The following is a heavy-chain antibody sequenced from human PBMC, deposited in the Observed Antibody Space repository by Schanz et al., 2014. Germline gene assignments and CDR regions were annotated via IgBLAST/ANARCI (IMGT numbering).Heavy chain of an antibody. D-gene: IGHD3-9*01. V-gene: IGHV3-23*01. Sequence: EVQLLESGGGLVQPGGSLRLSCAASGFTFRNYGMSWVRQAPGQGLEWVSAISGSGGSTYYADSVKGRFTISRDNSKNTRYLQIKNLRAEDTAVYYCAYYDVLTGFEYWGQGTLITVSS. J-gene: IGHJ4*02. CDR1: GFTFRNYG. CDR3: AYYDVLTGFEY. CDR2: ISGSGGST.